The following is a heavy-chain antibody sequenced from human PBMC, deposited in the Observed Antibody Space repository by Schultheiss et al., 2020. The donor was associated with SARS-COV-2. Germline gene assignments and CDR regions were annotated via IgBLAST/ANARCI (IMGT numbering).Heavy chain of an antibody. D-gene: IGHD6-19*01. CDR2: IYYSGST. CDR3: ARSGDSSVDY. Sequence: SETLSLTCTVSGGSISSYYWSWIRQPPGKGLEWIGYIYYSGSTYYNPSLKSRVTISVDTSKNQFSLKVSSVTAADTAVYYCARSGDSSVDYWGQGTLVTVSS. V-gene: IGHV4-59*12. CDR1: GGSISSYY. J-gene: IGHJ4*02.